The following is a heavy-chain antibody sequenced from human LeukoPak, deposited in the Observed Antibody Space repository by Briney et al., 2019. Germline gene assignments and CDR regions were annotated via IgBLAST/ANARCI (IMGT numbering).Heavy chain of an antibody. CDR3: TTDGDYGDGLRGDY. CDR2: IKGKTDAGTT. J-gene: IGHJ4*02. V-gene: IGHV3-15*01. D-gene: IGHD4-17*01. CDR1: GFTFNNAW. Sequence: GGSLRLSCEASGFTFNNAWMSWVRQAPGKGLEWVGRIKGKTDAGTTDHAAPVKGRFTISRDDSKNTLYLQMNSLKTEDTAVYYCTTDGDYGDGLRGDYWGQGTLVTVSS.